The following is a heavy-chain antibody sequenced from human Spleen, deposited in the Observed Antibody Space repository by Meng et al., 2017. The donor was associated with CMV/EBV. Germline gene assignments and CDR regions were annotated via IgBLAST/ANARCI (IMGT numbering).Heavy chain of an antibody. V-gene: IGHV3-7*03. Sequence: GESLKISCAASGFTFSNYWMRWVRQAPGKGLEWVANIKQDGSEKYYVDSVKGRFTISRDNAKNSLFLQMNRLRAEDTAVYYCARDCSGAGCYSGIDYWGQGTLVTVSS. CDR3: ARDCSGAGCYSGIDY. D-gene: IGHD2-15*01. CDR2: IKQDGSEK. CDR1: GFTFSNYW. J-gene: IGHJ4*02.